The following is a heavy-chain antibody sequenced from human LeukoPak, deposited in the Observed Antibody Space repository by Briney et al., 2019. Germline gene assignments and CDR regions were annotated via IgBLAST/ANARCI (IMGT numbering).Heavy chain of an antibody. CDR3: ARYSSGQPEDY. Sequence: GASVKVSCKASGYIFTGYYMHWVRQAPGQGLEWMGWINPNSGDTNYAQKLQGRVTMTTDTSTSTAYMELRSLRSDDTAVYYCARYSSGQPEDYWGQGTLVTVSS. J-gene: IGHJ4*02. D-gene: IGHD6-19*01. CDR1: GYIFTGYY. CDR2: INPNSGDT. V-gene: IGHV1-2*02.